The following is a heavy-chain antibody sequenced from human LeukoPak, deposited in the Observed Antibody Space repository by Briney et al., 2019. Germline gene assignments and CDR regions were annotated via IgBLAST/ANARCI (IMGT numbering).Heavy chain of an antibody. CDR1: GFTFNSYE. J-gene: IGHJ5*02. Sequence: GGSLRLSCAASGFTFNSYEMNWVRQAPGKGLEWVSYISSSGSSIYNADSVKGRFTISRDNAKNSLYLQMNSLRAEDTAVYYCARGYYYGSGTLGPFDPWGQGTLVTVSS. D-gene: IGHD3-10*01. V-gene: IGHV3-48*03. CDR3: ARGYYYGSGTLGPFDP. CDR2: ISSSGSSI.